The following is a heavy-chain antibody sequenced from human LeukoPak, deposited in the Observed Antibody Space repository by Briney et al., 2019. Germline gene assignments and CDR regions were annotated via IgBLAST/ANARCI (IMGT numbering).Heavy chain of an antibody. CDR1: GFTFSSYA. V-gene: IGHV3-23*01. J-gene: IGHJ1*01. CDR2: NTGSGGST. D-gene: IGHD3-16*01. CDR3: AKDLGAAGLST. Sequence: PGGSLRLSCAASGFTFSSYAMSWVRQAPGKGLEWVSANTGSGGSTYYADSVKGRFTISRANSKNSLYLQMSSLRAEDTAVYYCAKDLGAAGLSTGGQGTLVTVSS.